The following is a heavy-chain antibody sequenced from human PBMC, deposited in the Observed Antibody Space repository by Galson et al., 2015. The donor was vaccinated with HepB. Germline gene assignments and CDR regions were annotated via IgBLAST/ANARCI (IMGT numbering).Heavy chain of an antibody. J-gene: IGHJ4*02. Sequence: SVKVSCKASGGTFSKYAISWVRQAPGQGLEWMGGIIPMFNTPNYAQKFQGRLTITADESTSTAYMELSSLRSQDTAMYYCARPFSGEPNLQYFFHWGQGTLVTVSS. D-gene: IGHD3-9*01. CDR2: IIPMFNTP. V-gene: IGHV1-69*13. CDR1: GGTFSKYA. CDR3: ARPFSGEPNLQYFFH.